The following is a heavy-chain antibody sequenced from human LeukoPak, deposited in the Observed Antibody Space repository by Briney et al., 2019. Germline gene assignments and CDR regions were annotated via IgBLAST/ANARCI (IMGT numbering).Heavy chain of an antibody. Sequence: GASVKVSCKASGYTFTSYGISWVRQAPGQGLEWMGWISAYNNNADYAQKLQGRVTMTADTSTSTAYMELRSLRSDDTAVYYCARGPLRGSSWYRGGEDYWGQGTLVTVSS. CDR2: ISAYNNNA. CDR1: GYTFTSYG. V-gene: IGHV1-18*01. D-gene: IGHD6-13*01. J-gene: IGHJ4*02. CDR3: ARGPLRGSSWYRGGEDY.